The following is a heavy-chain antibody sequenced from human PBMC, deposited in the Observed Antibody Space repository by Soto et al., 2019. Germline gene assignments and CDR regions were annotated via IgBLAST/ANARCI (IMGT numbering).Heavy chain of an antibody. CDR2: ISSSSSTI. V-gene: IGHV3-48*01. D-gene: IGHD6-13*01. CDR3: ARHPERIAQIGWFDP. J-gene: IGHJ5*02. Sequence: GGSLRLSCAASGFTFSSYSMNWVRQAPGKGLEWVSYISSSSSTIYYADSVKGRFTISRDNAKNSLYLQMNRLRAEDTAVYYCARHPERIAQIGWFDPWGQGTLVTVSS. CDR1: GFTFSSYS.